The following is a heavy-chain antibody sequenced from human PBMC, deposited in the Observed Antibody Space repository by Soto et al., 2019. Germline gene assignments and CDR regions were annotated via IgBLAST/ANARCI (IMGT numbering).Heavy chain of an antibody. J-gene: IGHJ4*02. CDR1: GGSISSYY. CDR3: ARGRQVDIVARYYFDY. D-gene: IGHD5-12*01. V-gene: IGHV4-59*01. CDR2: IYYSGST. Sequence: SETLSLTCTVSGGSISSYYWSWIRQPPGKGLEWIGCIYYSGSTNYNPSLKSRVTISVDTSKNQFSLKLSSVTAADTAVYYCARGRQVDIVARYYFDYWGQGTLVTVSS.